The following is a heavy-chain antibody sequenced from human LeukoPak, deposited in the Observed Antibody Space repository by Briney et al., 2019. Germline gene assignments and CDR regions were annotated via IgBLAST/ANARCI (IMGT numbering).Heavy chain of an antibody. CDR1: GGSISSSSYY. Sequence: SETLSLTCTVSGGSISSSSYYWGWIRQPPGKGLEWIGSIYYSGSTYYNPSLKSRVTISVDTSKNQFSLKLSSVTAADTAVYYRARDNRRYNYGFRNNWFDPWGQGTLVTVSS. D-gene: IGHD5-18*01. V-gene: IGHV4-39*07. CDR2: IYYSGST. J-gene: IGHJ5*02. CDR3: ARDNRRYNYGFRNNWFDP.